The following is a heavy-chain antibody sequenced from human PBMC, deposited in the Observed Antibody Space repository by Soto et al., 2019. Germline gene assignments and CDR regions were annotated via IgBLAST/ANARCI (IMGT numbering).Heavy chain of an antibody. V-gene: IGHV1-69*13. CDR2: IIPIFGTA. J-gene: IGHJ6*02. CDR1: GGTFSSYA. D-gene: IGHD6-13*01. CDR3: ARAFLQGIAAAGKGDYYYGMDV. Sequence: GASVKVSCKASGGTFSSYAISWVRQAPGQGLEWMGGIIPIFGTANYAQKFQGRVTITADESTSTAYMELSSLRSVDTAVYYCARAFLQGIAAAGKGDYYYGMDVWGQGTTVTVSS.